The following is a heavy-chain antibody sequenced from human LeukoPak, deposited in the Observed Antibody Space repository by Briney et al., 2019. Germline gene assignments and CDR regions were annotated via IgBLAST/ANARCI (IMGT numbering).Heavy chain of an antibody. Sequence: GGSLRLSCAASGFTPRNYGISWVRQAPGQGLEWVSGIIGGGGSTYYADSVKGRFTISGDNSRNTLFLQMNSLRAEDTAVYYCAHGAMYQLDYWGQGTLVTVSS. D-gene: IGHD2-2*01. CDR1: GFTPRNYG. CDR2: IIGGGGST. CDR3: AHGAMYQLDY. V-gene: IGHV3-23*01. J-gene: IGHJ4*02.